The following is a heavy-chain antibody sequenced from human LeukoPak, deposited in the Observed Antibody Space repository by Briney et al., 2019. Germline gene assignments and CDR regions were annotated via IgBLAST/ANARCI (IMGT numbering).Heavy chain of an antibody. CDR3: ARVASSGRILYYYYYGMDV. CDR2: IKQDGSEK. J-gene: IGHJ6*02. V-gene: IGHV3-7*01. D-gene: IGHD6-19*01. Sequence: GSLRLSCAAPGFTFSSYWMSWVRQAPGKGLEWVANIKQDGSEKYYVDSVKGRFTISRDNAKNSLYLQMNSLRAEDTAVYYCARVASSGRILYYYYYGMDVWGQGTTVTVSS. CDR1: GFTFSSYW.